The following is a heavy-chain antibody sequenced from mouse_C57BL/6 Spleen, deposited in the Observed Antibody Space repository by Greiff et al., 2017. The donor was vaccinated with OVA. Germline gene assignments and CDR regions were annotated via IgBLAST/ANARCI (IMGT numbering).Heavy chain of an antibody. J-gene: IGHJ1*03. V-gene: IGHV1-62-2*01. CDR2: FYPGRGSI. D-gene: IGHD1-1*01. CDR1: GYTFTEYT. CDR3: ARHEEPDYYGSRGDWYFDV. Sequence: QVQLKQSGAELVKPGASVKLSCKASGYTFTEYTIHWVKQRSGQGLEWIGWFYPGRGSIKYNEKFKDKATLTADKSSSTVYMELSRLTSEDSAVFFCARHEEPDYYGSRGDWYFDVWGTGTTVTVSS.